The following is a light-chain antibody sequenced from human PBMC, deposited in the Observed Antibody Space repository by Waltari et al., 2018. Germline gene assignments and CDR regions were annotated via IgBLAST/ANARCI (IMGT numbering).Light chain of an antibody. J-gene: IGLJ1*01. CDR1: SSNIGAGFD. CDR3: QSYDGSLSDYV. CDR2: DEA. Sequence: QSVLTQPPSVSGAPWQRVTISCTGSSSNIGAGFDVHWYQNAPGTAPKLLNYDEANRPSGVHDRLSASKSGTSASLAIAGLQAEDEAEYYGQSYDGSLSDYVFGTGTKVTVL. V-gene: IGLV1-40*01.